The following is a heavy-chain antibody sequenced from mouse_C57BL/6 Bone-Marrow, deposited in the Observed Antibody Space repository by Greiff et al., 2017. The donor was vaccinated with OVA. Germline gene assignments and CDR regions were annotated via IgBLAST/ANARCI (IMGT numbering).Heavy chain of an antibody. CDR1: GFSLTSYA. V-gene: IGHV2-9-1*01. CDR3: ARNRRDYGNYRLYYFDY. CDR2: IWTGGGT. D-gene: IGHD2-1*01. J-gene: IGHJ2*01. Sequence: VKLVESGPGLVAPSQSLSITCTVSGFSLTSYAISWVRQPPGKGLEWLGVIWTGGGTNYNSALKSRLSISKDNSKSQVFLKMNSLQTDDTARYYCARNRRDYGNYRLYYFDYWGQGTTLTVSS.